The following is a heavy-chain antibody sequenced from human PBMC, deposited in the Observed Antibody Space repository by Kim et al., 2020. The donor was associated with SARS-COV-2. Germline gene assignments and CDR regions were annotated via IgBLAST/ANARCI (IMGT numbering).Heavy chain of an antibody. CDR3: ARAEDGYKGVDY. Sequence: GGSLRLSCAASGFTFSSYAMHWVRQAPGKGLEWVAVISYDGSNKYYVDSVKGRFTISRDNSKNTLYLQMNSLRAEDTAVYYCARAEDGYKGVDYWGQGTLVTVSS. CDR1: GFTFSSYA. V-gene: IGHV3-30*04. CDR2: ISYDGSNK. D-gene: IGHD5-12*01. J-gene: IGHJ4*02.